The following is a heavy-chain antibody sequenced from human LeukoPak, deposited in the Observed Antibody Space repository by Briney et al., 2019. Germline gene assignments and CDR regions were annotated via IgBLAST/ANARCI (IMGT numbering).Heavy chain of an antibody. V-gene: IGHV3-23*01. J-gene: IGHJ4*02. CDR2: ISGSGGST. CDR1: GFTFSSYA. CDR3: AKDKVRGYYDSSGYYDY. D-gene: IGHD3-22*01. Sequence: GGSLRLSWAASGFTFSSYAMNWVRHAPGKGLEWVSAISGSGGSTYYADSVKGRFTISRDNSKNTLYLQMNSLRAEDTAVYYCAKDKVRGYYDSSGYYDYWGQGTLVTVSS.